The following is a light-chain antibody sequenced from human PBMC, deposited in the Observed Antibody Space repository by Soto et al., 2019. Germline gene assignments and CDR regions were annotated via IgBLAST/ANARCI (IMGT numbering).Light chain of an antibody. Sequence: DIVMTQSPVSLAVFLGERATINCKSSQSVLYSSNNKNYVAWYQQKPGQPPKLLIYWASTRESGVPDRFSGSGSGTDFTRTISSVQAEDVAVYHCQQYYTSPTWTFGQGTKVEVK. CDR1: QSVLYSSNNKNY. V-gene: IGKV4-1*01. CDR2: WAS. J-gene: IGKJ1*01. CDR3: QQYYTSPTWT.